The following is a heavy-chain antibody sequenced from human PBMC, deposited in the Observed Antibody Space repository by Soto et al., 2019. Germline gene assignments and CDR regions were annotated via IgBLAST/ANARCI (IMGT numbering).Heavy chain of an antibody. CDR3: ARDLKPKGKVVVAALYYYYGMDV. D-gene: IGHD2-15*01. J-gene: IGHJ6*02. CDR1: GYTFTSYG. Sequence: QVQLVQSGAEVKKPGASVKVSCKASGYTFTSYGISWVRQAPGQGLEWMGWISAYNGNTNYAQKLQGRVTMTTDTSTSTAYMELRSLRSDDTAVYYCARDLKPKGKVVVAALYYYYGMDVWGQGTTVTVSS. V-gene: IGHV1-18*01. CDR2: ISAYNGNT.